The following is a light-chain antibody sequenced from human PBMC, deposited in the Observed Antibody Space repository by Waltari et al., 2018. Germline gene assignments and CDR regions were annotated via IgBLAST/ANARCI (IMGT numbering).Light chain of an antibody. CDR3: QQRSSWPRT. V-gene: IGKV3-11*01. CDR2: SAS. CDR1: QSVSYS. Sequence: EIVLTQSPATLSSSPGERATLSCRASQSVSYSLAWYQQKPGQTPRLLIYSASNRATGIPARFSGSGSGSDFTLTISSLEPEDFAVYYCQQRSSWPRTFGQGTKVEIK. J-gene: IGKJ1*01.